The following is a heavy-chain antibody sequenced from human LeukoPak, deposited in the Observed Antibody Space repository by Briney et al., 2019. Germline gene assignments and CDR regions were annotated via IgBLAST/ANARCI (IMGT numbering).Heavy chain of an antibody. CDR3: SKPLADNGDH. J-gene: IGHJ4*02. D-gene: IGHD1-14*01. Sequence: PGGSVRLSCAASGFTLSNYWMHWFRQAPGKGLVWVSRIKTDGSETGYADSVKGRFTISRDNAKNTLYLQMNSLRAEDTAVYYCSKPLADNGDHWGPGTLVTVSS. CDR2: IKTDGSET. V-gene: IGHV3-74*01. CDR1: GFTLSNYW.